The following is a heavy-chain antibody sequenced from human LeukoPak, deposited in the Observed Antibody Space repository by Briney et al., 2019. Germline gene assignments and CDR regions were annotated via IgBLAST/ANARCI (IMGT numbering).Heavy chain of an antibody. CDR1: GFTFSSYE. V-gene: IGHV3-48*03. CDR3: ARYEHSGYEGFDY. CDR2: ISSSGSTI. Sequence: GGSLRLSCAASGFTFSSYEMNWVRQAPGKGLEWVSYISSSGSTIYYADSVKGRFTISRDNAKNSLYLQMNSLRAEDTAVYYCARYEHSGYEGFDYWGQGTLVTVSS. D-gene: IGHD5-12*01. J-gene: IGHJ4*02.